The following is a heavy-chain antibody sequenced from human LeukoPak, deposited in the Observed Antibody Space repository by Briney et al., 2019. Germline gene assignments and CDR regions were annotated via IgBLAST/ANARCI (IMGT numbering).Heavy chain of an antibody. CDR1: GYTFTNYY. J-gene: IGHJ4*02. CDR3: ARGQETVTTPHFDY. Sequence: GASVKVSCKASGYTFTNYYVHWVRQAPGQGLEWMGWINPNSGGTNYAQTFQGRVTMTRDTSINTAYMELSRLISDDTAVYYCARGQETVTTPHFDYWGQGTLVTVSS. V-gene: IGHV1-2*02. CDR2: INPNSGGT. D-gene: IGHD4-17*01.